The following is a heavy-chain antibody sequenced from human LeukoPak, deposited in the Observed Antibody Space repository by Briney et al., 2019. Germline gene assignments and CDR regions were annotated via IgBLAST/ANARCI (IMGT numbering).Heavy chain of an antibody. CDR1: GLTFGTYA. J-gene: IGHJ4*02. D-gene: IGHD2-2*01. Sequence: GGSLRLSCAASGLTFGTYAMHWVRQAPGKGLEWVAFISYDGNTKYYADSVKGRFTISRDNSKDTLYLQMNSLRPEDMAVYYCARAPTVLVGYCSSASCQADYWGQGTLVTVSS. V-gene: IGHV3-30-3*01. CDR2: ISYDGNTK. CDR3: ARAPTVLVGYCSSASCQADY.